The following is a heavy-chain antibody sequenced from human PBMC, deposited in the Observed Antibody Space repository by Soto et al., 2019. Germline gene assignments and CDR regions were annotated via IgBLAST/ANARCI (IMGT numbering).Heavy chain of an antibody. CDR1: GFTFSSYS. D-gene: IGHD3-16*01. V-gene: IGHV3-21*01. CDR2: ISSSSSYI. Sequence: GGSLRLSCAASGFTFSSYSMNWVRQAPGKGLEWVSSISSSSSYIYYADSVKGRFTISRDNAKNSLYLQMNSLRAEDTAVYYCATCLRLGDQWGYYYGMDVWGQGTTVTVSS. J-gene: IGHJ6*02. CDR3: ATCLRLGDQWGYYYGMDV.